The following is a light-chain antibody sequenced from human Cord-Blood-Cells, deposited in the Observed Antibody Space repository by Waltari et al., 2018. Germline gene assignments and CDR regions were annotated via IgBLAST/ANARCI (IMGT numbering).Light chain of an antibody. CDR2: AAS. CDR3: QQYYSFPYT. Sequence: VIWMTQSPSFLSASTADRVPIRCRMSQGISSNLAWYQQQPENAPELLIYAASTLQSGVPSRFSGSGSGTDFTLTISCLQSEDFATYYCQQYYSFPYTFCQGTKLEIK. CDR1: QGISSN. V-gene: IGKV1D-8*01. J-gene: IGKJ2*01.